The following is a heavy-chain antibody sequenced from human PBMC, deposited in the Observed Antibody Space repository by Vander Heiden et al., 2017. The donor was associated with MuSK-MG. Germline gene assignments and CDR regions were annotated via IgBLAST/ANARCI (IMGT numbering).Heavy chain of an antibody. D-gene: IGHD4-17*01. CDR1: GFSFSSYW. CDR2: IKGDGSMT. Sequence: EVRLVESGGTVVQPGGSLRLSCADSGFSFSSYWMSWVRQAPGKGLEWVAKIKGDGSMTHYVDSVMGRFTISRDNAKTSLYLQMSSLRAEDTAVYFCARVRGDYSFPAFDNWGQGTLVTVSS. CDR3: ARVRGDYSFPAFDN. V-gene: IGHV3-7*01. J-gene: IGHJ5*02.